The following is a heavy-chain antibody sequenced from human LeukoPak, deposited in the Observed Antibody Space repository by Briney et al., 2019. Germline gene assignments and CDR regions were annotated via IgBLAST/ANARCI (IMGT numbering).Heavy chain of an antibody. CDR2: INHSGST. Sequence: PSETLSLTCAVYGGSFSGYYWSWIRQPPGKGLEWIGEINHSGSTNYNPSLKSRVTISVDTSKNQFSLKLSSGTAADTAVYYCARANRGGSFPFDYWGQGTLVTVSS. V-gene: IGHV4-34*01. CDR3: ARANRGGSFPFDY. J-gene: IGHJ4*02. D-gene: IGHD2-15*01. CDR1: GGSFSGYY.